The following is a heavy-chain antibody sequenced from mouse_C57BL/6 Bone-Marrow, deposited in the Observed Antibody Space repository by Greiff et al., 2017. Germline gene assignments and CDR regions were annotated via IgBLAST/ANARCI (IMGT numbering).Heavy chain of an antibody. Sequence: EVMLVESGGDLVKPGGSLKLSCAASGFTFSSYGMSWVRQTPDKRLEWVATISSGGSYTYYPDSVKGRITISRDNAKNTLYLQMSSLKSEDTAMYYCARHGVYWYFDYWGQGTTLTVSS. D-gene: IGHD2-1*01. CDR1: GFTFSSYG. V-gene: IGHV5-6*01. J-gene: IGHJ2*01. CDR3: ARHGVYWYFDY. CDR2: ISSGGSYT.